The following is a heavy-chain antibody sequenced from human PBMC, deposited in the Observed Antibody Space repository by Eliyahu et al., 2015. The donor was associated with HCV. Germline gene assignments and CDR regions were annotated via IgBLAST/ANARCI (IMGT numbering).Heavy chain of an antibody. J-gene: IGHJ4*02. CDR1: GYTVTSHG. CDR2: IDAANGNT. D-gene: IGHD7-27*01. V-gene: IGHV1-3*01. Sequence: QLVQSGAEVKKPGASVKISCKASGYTVTSHGIYWLRXAPGQRLEWMGLIDAANGNTVYSQKILGRVTFTRDTSANTAYMELSSLSPEDTAVYYCARGGAQLPWGLDIWGQGTLVTVSS. CDR3: ARGGAQLPWGLDI.